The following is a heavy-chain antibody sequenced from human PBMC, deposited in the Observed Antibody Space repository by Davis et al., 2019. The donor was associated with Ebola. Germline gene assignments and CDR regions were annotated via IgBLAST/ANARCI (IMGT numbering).Heavy chain of an antibody. V-gene: IGHV3-23*01. Sequence: PGGSLRLSCVVSGFTFNTYAMHWVRQAPGKGLELEWVAAIKRTGERTYYADSVKGRFTISRDNSKNTLFLQMNSLRAEDTAVYYCARDKSSSPYYYYGMDLWGQGTKVTVSS. J-gene: IGHJ6*02. CDR3: ARDKSSSPYYYYGMDL. D-gene: IGHD2-15*01. CDR1: GFTFNTYA. CDR2: IKRTGERT.